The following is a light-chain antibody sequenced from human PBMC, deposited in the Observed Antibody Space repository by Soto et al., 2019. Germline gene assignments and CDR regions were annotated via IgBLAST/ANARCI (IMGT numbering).Light chain of an antibody. CDR1: GGDIGFYNY. CDR3: CSYAHGSIYV. J-gene: IGLJ1*01. Sequence: QSALTEPASVSVPPGQSITISCTGTGGDIGFYNYVSWYQQHPGKAPKLLIYGVANRPSGVSARFSGSKSGSTASLTISGLQAEDEADYYCCSYAHGSIYVFGTGTKV. CDR2: GVA. V-gene: IGLV2-14*01.